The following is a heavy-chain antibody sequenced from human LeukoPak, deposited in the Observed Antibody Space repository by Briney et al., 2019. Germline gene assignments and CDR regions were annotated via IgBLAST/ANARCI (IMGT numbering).Heavy chain of an antibody. Sequence: SETLSLTCTVSGGSISSYYWSWIRQPPGKGLEWIGYIYYSGSTYYNPSLKSRVTISVHTSKNQFSLKLTSVTAADTAVYYCARVSGYDWESSYDYWGQGTLVTVSS. CDR1: GGSISSYY. CDR3: ARVSGYDWESSYDY. D-gene: IGHD5-12*01. CDR2: IYYSGST. J-gene: IGHJ4*02. V-gene: IGHV4-59*12.